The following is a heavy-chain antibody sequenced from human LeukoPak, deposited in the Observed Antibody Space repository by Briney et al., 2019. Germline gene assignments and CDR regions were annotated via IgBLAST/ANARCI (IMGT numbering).Heavy chain of an antibody. Sequence: SQTLSLTCTVSGGSISSGGYYWSWIRQHPGKGLEWIGYIYYSGSTYYNPPLKSRVTISVDTSKNQFSLKLSSVTAADTAVYYCARWSVAGTFSDYWGQGTLVTVSS. V-gene: IGHV4-31*03. D-gene: IGHD6-19*01. CDR3: ARWSVAGTFSDY. CDR1: GGSISSGGYY. CDR2: IYYSGST. J-gene: IGHJ4*02.